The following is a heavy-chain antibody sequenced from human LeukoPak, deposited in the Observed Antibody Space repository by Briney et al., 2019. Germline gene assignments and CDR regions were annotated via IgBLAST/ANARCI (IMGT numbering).Heavy chain of an antibody. Sequence: PGGSLRLSCAASGFTFSVSAMHWVRQAPGKGLEWVGRIRSKANNYATEYDASVKGRFTISRDDSKNTAYLQMNSLRTEDTAVYYCTRHTMDVWGQGTTVTVSS. V-gene: IGHV3-73*01. CDR3: TRHTMDV. J-gene: IGHJ6*01. CDR2: IRSKANNYAT. CDR1: GFTFSVSA.